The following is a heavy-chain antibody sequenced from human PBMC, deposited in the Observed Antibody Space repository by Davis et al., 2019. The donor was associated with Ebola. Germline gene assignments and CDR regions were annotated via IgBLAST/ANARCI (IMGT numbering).Heavy chain of an antibody. Sequence: PGGSLRLSCAASGFTFSSYAMHWVRQAPGKGLEWVAVISYDGSNKYYADSVKGRFTISRDNSKNTLYLQMNSLRAEDTAVYYCARESEGFGLEPPPGAFDIWGQGTMVTVSS. CDR1: GFTFSSYA. D-gene: IGHD1-1*01. V-gene: IGHV3-30-3*01. CDR2: ISYDGSNK. CDR3: ARESEGFGLEPPPGAFDI. J-gene: IGHJ3*02.